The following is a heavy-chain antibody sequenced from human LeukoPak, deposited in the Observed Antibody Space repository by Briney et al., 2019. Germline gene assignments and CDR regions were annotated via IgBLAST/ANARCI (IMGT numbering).Heavy chain of an antibody. D-gene: IGHD3-10*01. CDR3: AKPMVRGVMGYYFDY. V-gene: IGHV3-30*18. CDR1: GFTFSDYF. J-gene: IGHJ4*02. CDR2: VSQDEKTK. Sequence: GGSLRLSCAASGFTFSDYFMHWVRQVPGKGLEWVASVSQDEKTKLYVDSVKGRFTISRDNSKNTLYLQMNSLRAEDTAVYYCAKPMVRGVMGYYFDYWGQGTLVTVSS.